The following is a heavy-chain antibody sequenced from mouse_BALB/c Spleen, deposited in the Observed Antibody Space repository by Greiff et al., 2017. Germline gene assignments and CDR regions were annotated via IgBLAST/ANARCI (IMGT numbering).Heavy chain of an antibody. CDR1: GYSITSDYA. CDR2: ISYSGST. V-gene: IGHV3-2*02. CDR3: ARRGYDYVLYAMDY. D-gene: IGHD2-4*01. J-gene: IGHJ4*01. Sequence: EVQLQESGPGLVKPSQSLSLTCTVTGYSITSDYAWNWIRQFPGNKLEWMGYISYSGSTSYNPSLKSRISITRDTSKNQFFLQLNSVTTEDTATYYCARRGYDYVLYAMDYWGQGTSVTVSS.